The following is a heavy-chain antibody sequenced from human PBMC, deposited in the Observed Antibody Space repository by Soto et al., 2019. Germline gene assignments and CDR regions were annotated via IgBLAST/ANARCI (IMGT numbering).Heavy chain of an antibody. CDR1: GGSISSYY. V-gene: IGHV4-59*01. CDR2: IYYSGST. D-gene: IGHD3-10*01. CDR3: ASQVVTMVRGVIIRYFDL. J-gene: IGHJ2*01. Sequence: QVQLQESDPGLVKPSETLSLTCTVSGGSISSYYWSWIRQPPGKGLEWIGYIYYSGSTNYNPSLKSRVTISVDTSKNQFSLKLSSVTAADTAVYYCASQVVTMVRGVIIRYFDLWGRGTLVTVSS.